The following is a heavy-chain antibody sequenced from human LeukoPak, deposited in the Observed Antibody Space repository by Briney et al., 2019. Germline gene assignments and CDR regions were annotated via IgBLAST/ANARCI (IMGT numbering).Heavy chain of an antibody. CDR1: GGSISNTNW. D-gene: IGHD3-22*01. CDR2: VNLQGST. Sequence: SGTLSLTCGVSGGSISNTNWWTWVRQPPGKGLEWIGEVNLQGSTNYNPSLKSRVAISVDKSENHISLKLTSVTAADTAVYYCARQTYISMIVVVITHFDYWGQGTLVTVSS. V-gene: IGHV4-4*02. J-gene: IGHJ4*02. CDR3: ARQTYISMIVVVITHFDY.